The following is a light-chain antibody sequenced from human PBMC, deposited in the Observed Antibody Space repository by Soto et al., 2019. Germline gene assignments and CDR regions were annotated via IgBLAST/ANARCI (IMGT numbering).Light chain of an antibody. CDR2: KVS. V-gene: IGKV2-30*01. CDR1: QSLVYSDGNTY. CDR3: MQGTYWPRLT. J-gene: IGKJ4*01. Sequence: DVVMTQSPLSLPVTLGQPASISCRSSQSLVYSDGNTYLNWFHQRPVQYTRRLIYKVSNRDSGVPDRFSGSGSGTDFTLKISRVEAEDVGVYYCMQGTYWPRLTFGGGTKVEIK.